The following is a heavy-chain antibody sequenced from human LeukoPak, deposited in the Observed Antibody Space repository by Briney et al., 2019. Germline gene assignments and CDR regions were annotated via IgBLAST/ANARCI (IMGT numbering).Heavy chain of an antibody. CDR3: ARDRYGDSKFDY. Sequence: GGSLRLSCAASGFTFSSYEMNWVRQAPGKGLEWVSYISSSGSTIYYADSVKGRFTISRDNAKNSLYLQMNSLRAEDTAVYYCARDRYGDSKFDYWGRGTLVTVSS. CDR2: ISSSGSTI. J-gene: IGHJ4*02. D-gene: IGHD4-17*01. V-gene: IGHV3-48*03. CDR1: GFTFSSYE.